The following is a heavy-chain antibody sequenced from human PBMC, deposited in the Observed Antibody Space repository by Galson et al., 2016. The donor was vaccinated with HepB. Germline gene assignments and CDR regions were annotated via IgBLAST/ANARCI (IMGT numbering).Heavy chain of an antibody. CDR1: GFTFSDYY. J-gene: IGHJ3*02. CDR2: INTIGYT. Sequence: SLRLSCAASGFTFSDYYMTWIRQAPGKGLEWVSFINTIGYTNSGDSVKGRFTISRDNAKNSLYLQMNNLRADDTAIYYCARTEFPNRGHDSAFDIWGQGTMVTVSS. CDR3: ARTEFPNRGHDSAFDI. D-gene: IGHD5-12*01. V-gene: IGHV3-11*06.